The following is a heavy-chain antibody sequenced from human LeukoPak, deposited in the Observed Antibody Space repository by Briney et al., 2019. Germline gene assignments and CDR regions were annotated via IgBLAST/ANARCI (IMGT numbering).Heavy chain of an antibody. CDR3: ARDGLDCSSDSCYLGH. V-gene: IGHV3-11*01. D-gene: IGHD2-15*01. CDR2: ITSSGSTM. CDR1: GFTFSDYC. Sequence: GGSLRLSCAASGFTFSDYCMSWIRQAPGKGLEWVSYITSSGSTMYYADSVKGRFTISRDNAKNSLYLQMNSLRAEDTAVYYCARDGLDCSSDSCYLGHWGQGTLVTVSS. J-gene: IGHJ4*02.